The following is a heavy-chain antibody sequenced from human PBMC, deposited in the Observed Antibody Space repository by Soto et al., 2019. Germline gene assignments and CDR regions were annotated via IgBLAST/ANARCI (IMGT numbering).Heavy chain of an antibody. CDR2: IYHSGST. CDR3: ARVRTRYYYYGMDV. J-gene: IGHJ6*02. Sequence: PSETIYITCAVAGGAIRSRNWLRRVRQNPGKGLEWIGEIYHSGSTNYNPSLKSRVTISVDKSKNQFSLKLSSVTAADTAVYYCARVRTRYYYYGMDVWGQGTTVTVSS. V-gene: IGHV4-4*02. CDR1: GGAIRSRNW. D-gene: IGHD4-17*01.